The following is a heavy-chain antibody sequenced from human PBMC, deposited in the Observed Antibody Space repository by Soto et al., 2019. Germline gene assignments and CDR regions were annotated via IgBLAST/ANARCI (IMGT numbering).Heavy chain of an antibody. CDR1: RGIFSRYT. D-gene: IGHD5-18*01. CDR3: ARVSNTVMVNTIYYAMDV. Sequence: QVQLLQSGAEVKEPGSSVKVSCTASRGIFSRYTINWVRQAPGQGLEWLWWIMPVFGSASYAENLQGRVTITADGSTSTAYMELSSLRSDDTAVYYCARVSNTVMVNTIYYAMDVWGQGTTVTVSS. V-gene: IGHV1-69*01. CDR2: IMPVFGSA. J-gene: IGHJ6*02.